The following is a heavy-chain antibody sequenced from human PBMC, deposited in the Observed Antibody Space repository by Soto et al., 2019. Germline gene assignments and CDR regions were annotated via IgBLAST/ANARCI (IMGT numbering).Heavy chain of an antibody. CDR3: ARSRATVTPIDY. J-gene: IGHJ4*02. D-gene: IGHD4-17*01. Sequence: QLVESGGDLVQPGRSLRLSCAASGFKFEDYAMHWVRQAPGKGLEWVSSISWGSGSIGYADSVRGRFAISRDNAKKSLYLQMNSLRTEDTAFYYCARSRATVTPIDYWGQGTLVTVSS. CDR1: GFKFEDYA. CDR2: ISWGSGSI. V-gene: IGHV3-9*01.